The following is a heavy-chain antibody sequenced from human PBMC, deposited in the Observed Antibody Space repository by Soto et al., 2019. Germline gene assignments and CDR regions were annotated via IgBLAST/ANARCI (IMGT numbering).Heavy chain of an antibody. J-gene: IGHJ6*03. D-gene: IGHD3-3*01. Sequence: SVKVSCKASGGTFSSYTISWVRQAPGQGLEWMARIIPILGIANYAQKFQGRVTITADKSTSTAYMELSSLRSEDTAVYYCAIDHLFPYDFWTLANYCYYMDVWGKGTTVTVSS. CDR2: IIPILGIA. V-gene: IGHV1-69*04. CDR1: GGTFSSYT. CDR3: AIDHLFPYDFWTLANYCYYMDV.